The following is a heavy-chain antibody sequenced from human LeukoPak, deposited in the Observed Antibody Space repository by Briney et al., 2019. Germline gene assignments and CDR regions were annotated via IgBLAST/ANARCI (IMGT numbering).Heavy chain of an antibody. CDR1: GFTFTTYW. Sequence: GGSLRLSCVASGFTFTTYWMSWVRQAPGKGLEWVSRINSDGSSTSYADSVKGRFTISRDNAKNTLYLQMNSLRAEDTAVYYCARQSNYGMDVWGQGTTVTVSS. J-gene: IGHJ6*02. D-gene: IGHD2-8*01. V-gene: IGHV3-74*01. CDR3: ARQSNYGMDV. CDR2: INSDGSST.